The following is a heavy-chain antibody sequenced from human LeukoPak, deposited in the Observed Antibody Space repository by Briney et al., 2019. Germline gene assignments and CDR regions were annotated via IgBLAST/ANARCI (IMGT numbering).Heavy chain of an antibody. Sequence: SVKVSRKASGYTFTGQYMHWVRQASGQGLEWMGRIIPILGIANYAQKFQGRVTITADKSTSTAYMELSSLRSEDTAVYYCARTRIVVVPAALGGPYYYGMDVWGQGTTVTVSS. CDR1: GYTFTGQY. D-gene: IGHD2-2*01. CDR2: IIPILGIA. J-gene: IGHJ6*02. CDR3: ARTRIVVVPAALGGPYYYGMDV. V-gene: IGHV1-69*02.